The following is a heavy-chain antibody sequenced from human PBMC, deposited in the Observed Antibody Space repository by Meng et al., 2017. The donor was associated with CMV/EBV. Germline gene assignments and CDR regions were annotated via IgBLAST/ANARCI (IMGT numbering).Heavy chain of an antibody. J-gene: IGHJ6*02. V-gene: IGHV3-21*01. CDR1: GFTFSSYS. CDR3: ARYDYCSGGSCYFLSYYYGMDV. Sequence: GESLKISCAASGFTFSSYSMNWVRQAPGKGLEWVSSISSSSSYIYYADSVKGRFTISRDNAKNSLYLQMNSLRAEDTAVYYCARYDYCSGGSCYFLSYYYGMDVWGQGTTVTVSS. CDR2: ISSSSSYI. D-gene: IGHD2-15*01.